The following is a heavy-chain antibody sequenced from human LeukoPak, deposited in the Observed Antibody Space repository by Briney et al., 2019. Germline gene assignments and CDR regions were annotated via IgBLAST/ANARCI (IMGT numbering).Heavy chain of an antibody. J-gene: IGHJ4*02. Sequence: GRSLRLSCAASGFTFSSYGMPWVRQAPGKGLEWVAVISYDGSNKYYADSVKGRFTISRDNSKNTLYLQMNSLRAEDTAVYYCAKVLLANQAFDYWGQGTLVTVSS. CDR2: ISYDGSNK. CDR1: GFTFSSYG. CDR3: AKVLLANQAFDY. V-gene: IGHV3-30*18. D-gene: IGHD2-15*01.